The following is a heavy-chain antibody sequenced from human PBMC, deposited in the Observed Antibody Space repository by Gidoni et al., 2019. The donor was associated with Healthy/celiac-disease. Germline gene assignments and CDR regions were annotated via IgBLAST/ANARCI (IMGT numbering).Heavy chain of an antibody. CDR2: IYHSGST. V-gene: IGHV4-4*02. CDR1: GGSNSSSNW. Sequence: QVQLQASGPGLVKPLGTLSLTCAVSGGSNSSSNWWSWVRQPPGKGLEWIGEIYHSGSTNYNPSLKSRVTISVDKSKNQFSLKLSSVTAADTDVYYCARRAGSSWTHFDYWGQGTLVTVSS. J-gene: IGHJ4*02. CDR3: ARRAGSSWTHFDY. D-gene: IGHD6-13*01.